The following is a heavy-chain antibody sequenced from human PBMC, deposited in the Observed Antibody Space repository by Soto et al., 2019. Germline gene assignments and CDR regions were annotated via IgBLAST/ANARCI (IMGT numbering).Heavy chain of an antibody. CDR3: ARARGFTMIRGVFDD. CDR2: MNPYSGKT. V-gene: IGHV1-8*01. D-gene: IGHD3-10*01. CDR1: GSTFTSYD. Sequence: ASVKVSCKASGSTFTSYDIIWVRQATGQGLEWMGWMNPYSGKTGYAQNFQGRVTMTGNTSISTVYMELSSLGSEDTAVYYCARARGFTMIRGVFDDWGQGTQVTVSS. J-gene: IGHJ5*02.